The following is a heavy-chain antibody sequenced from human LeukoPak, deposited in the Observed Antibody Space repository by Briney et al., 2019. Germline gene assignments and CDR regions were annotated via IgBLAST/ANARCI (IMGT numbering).Heavy chain of an antibody. CDR1: GGSISSGGYY. J-gene: IGHJ4*02. CDR3: ARYCSSTSCYTSFDY. V-gene: IGHV4-30-2*01. Sequence: SQTLSLTCTVSGGSISSGGYYWSWIRQPPGKGLEWIGYIYHSGSTYYNPSLKSRVTISVDRSKNQFSLKLSSVTAADTAVYYCARYCSSTSCYTSFDYWGQGTLVTVSS. CDR2: IYHSGST. D-gene: IGHD2-2*02.